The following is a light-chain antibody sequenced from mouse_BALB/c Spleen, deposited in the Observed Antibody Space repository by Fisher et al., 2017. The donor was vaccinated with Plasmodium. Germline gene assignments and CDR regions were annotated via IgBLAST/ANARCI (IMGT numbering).Light chain of an antibody. CDR3: SQSTHLPLT. V-gene: IGKV5-45*01. J-gene: IGKJ5*01. Sequence: DIVLTQSPATLSVTPGDRVSLSCRASQSISNHLHWYQQKSHESPRLLIKYSSQSISGIPSRFSGSGSGTDFTLKINRVKAEDLGVYFCSQSTHLPLTFGAGTRLELK. CDR2: YSS. CDR1: QSISNH.